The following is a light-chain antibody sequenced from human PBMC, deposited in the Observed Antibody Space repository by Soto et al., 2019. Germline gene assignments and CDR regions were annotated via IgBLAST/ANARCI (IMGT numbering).Light chain of an antibody. Sequence: QSVLTQPPSVSGTPGQRVTISCSGVSSNIGVNTVNWYQQLPGTAPKLLIYSNNQRPSGVPDRFSGSKSGTSASLAISGLQYEDEADYYCAAWDDSLTGVVFGGGTKLTVL. CDR3: AAWDDSLTGVV. CDR2: SNN. J-gene: IGLJ2*01. V-gene: IGLV1-44*01. CDR1: SSNIGVNT.